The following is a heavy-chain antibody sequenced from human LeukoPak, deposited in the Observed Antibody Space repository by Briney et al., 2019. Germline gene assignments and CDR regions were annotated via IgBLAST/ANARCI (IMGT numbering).Heavy chain of an antibody. D-gene: IGHD3-22*01. J-gene: IGHJ4*02. CDR3: AKGATSNYESRGYYLEY. Sequence: PGGSLRLSCAASGFTFSNYDIHWVRQAPGKGLEWVAVMWYDGSNKYYADSVKGRFTISRDNSENTLYLQMNSLRAEDTAVYYCAKGATSNYESRGYYLEYWGQGTLVTVSS. CDR2: MWYDGSNK. CDR1: GFTFSNYD. V-gene: IGHV3-33*03.